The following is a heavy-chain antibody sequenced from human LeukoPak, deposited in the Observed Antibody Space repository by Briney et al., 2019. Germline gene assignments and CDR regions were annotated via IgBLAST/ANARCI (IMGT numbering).Heavy chain of an antibody. CDR2: IIPIFGTA. J-gene: IGHJ6*03. CDR3: ARDPRYSYGSYYYYYMDV. Sequence: SVKVSCKASGGTFSSYAISWVRQAPGQGLEWMGGIIPIFGTANYAQKFQGRVTMTRDMSTSTVYMELSSLRSEDTAVYYCARDPRYSYGSYYYYYMDVWGKGTTVTVSS. V-gene: IGHV1-69*05. D-gene: IGHD5-18*01. CDR1: GGTFSSYA.